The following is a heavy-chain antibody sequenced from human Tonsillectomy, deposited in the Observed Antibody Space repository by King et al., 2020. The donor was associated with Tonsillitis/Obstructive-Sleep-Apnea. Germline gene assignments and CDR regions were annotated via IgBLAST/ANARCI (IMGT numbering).Heavy chain of an antibody. Sequence: VQLVQSGAEVKKTGSSVKVSCKASGGTFSNYTISWVRQAPGQGLEWMGRVIPIFGIGNYAQKFQGRVTISADKSTYTAYMELSSLRSEDTAIYYCAREGTGRGGWGYNWFDSWGQGTLVTVSS. J-gene: IGHJ5*01. CDR3: AREGTGRGGWGYNWFDS. CDR1: GGTFSNYT. CDR2: VIPIFGIG. V-gene: IGHV1-69*09. D-gene: IGHD1-1*01.